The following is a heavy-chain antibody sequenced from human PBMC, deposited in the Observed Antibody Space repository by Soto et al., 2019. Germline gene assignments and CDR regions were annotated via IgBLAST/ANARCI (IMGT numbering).Heavy chain of an antibody. J-gene: IGHJ5*02. V-gene: IGHV1-8*01. CDR1: GYTFTSYD. Sequence: QVQLVQSGAEVKKPGASVKVSCKASGYTFTSYDINWVRQATGQVLEWMGWMNCDSGNTGFAPNFQDRVSMTRDSSSNTAYMELSSLRSDDTAIYYCARGETFDPWGQGTLVTVSS. CDR2: MNCDSGNT. CDR3: ARGETFDP.